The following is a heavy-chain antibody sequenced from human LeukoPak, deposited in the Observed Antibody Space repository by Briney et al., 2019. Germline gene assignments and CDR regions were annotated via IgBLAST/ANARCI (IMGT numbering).Heavy chain of an antibody. Sequence: GGSLRLSCAASGFTFSSYSMNWVRQAPGKGLEWVSSISSSSSYIYYADSVKGRFTISRDNAKNSLYLQMNSLRAEDTAVYYCARDGNPLEWLSPYWGQGTLVTVSS. J-gene: IGHJ4*02. CDR3: ARDGNPLEWLSPY. CDR2: ISSSSSYI. D-gene: IGHD3-3*01. V-gene: IGHV3-21*01. CDR1: GFTFSSYS.